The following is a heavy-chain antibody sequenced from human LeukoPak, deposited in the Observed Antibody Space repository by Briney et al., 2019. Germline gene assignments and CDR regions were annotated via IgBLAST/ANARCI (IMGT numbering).Heavy chain of an antibody. Sequence: ASVKVSCKASGGTFSSYAISWVRQAPGQGLEWMGRIIPIFGIENYAQKFQGRVTITADKSTSTAYMELSSLRSEDTAVYYCARDTSPLAVSYYYYGMDVWGQGTTVTVSS. V-gene: IGHV1-69*04. CDR3: ARDTSPLAVSYYYYGMDV. CDR2: IIPIFGIE. CDR1: GGTFSSYA. J-gene: IGHJ6*02. D-gene: IGHD6-19*01.